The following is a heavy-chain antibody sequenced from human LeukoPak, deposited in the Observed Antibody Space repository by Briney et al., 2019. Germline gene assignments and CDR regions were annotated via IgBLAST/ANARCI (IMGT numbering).Heavy chain of an antibody. CDR1: GYSFDNYW. V-gene: IGHV5-10-1*01. J-gene: IGHJ4*02. CDR3: ARHYYGSGSYSHFDY. D-gene: IGHD3-10*01. Sequence: GESLRISCKGSGYSFDNYWITWLRQMPGKGLEWMGKIDLSDSYTNYSPSFRGHVTISADKSISTAYLQWSSLKASDSAMYYCARHYYGSGSYSHFDYWGQGTLVTVSS. CDR2: IDLSDSYT.